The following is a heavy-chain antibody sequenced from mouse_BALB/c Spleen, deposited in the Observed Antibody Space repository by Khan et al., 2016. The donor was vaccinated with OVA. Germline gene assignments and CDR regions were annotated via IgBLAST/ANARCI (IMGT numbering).Heavy chain of an antibody. CDR2: IWGGGGT. Sequence: VQLQESGPGLVVPSQSLSITCTVSGFSLSRYNIHWVRQPPGKGLEWLGMIWGGGGTDYNSTLKSRLSISKDNSKSQVFLKMNSLQTDDSAMYYCARAYYRYDDYYAMDYWGQGTSVTVSS. CDR3: ARAYYRYDDYYAMDY. J-gene: IGHJ4*01. CDR1: GFSLSRYN. V-gene: IGHV2-6-4*01. D-gene: IGHD2-14*01.